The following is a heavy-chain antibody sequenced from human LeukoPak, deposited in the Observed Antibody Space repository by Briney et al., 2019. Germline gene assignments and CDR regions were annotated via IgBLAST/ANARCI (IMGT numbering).Heavy chain of an antibody. CDR3: ARDLLTYDYVWGSYRETHNWFDP. CDR2: IGISGYST. V-gene: IGHV3-23*01. CDR1: GFKFDNYA. Sequence: PGGSLRLSCAASGFKFDNYAMTWVRQAPGKGLEWVSSIGISGYSTYYADSLKGRFTISRDNAKNSLYLQMNSLRAEDTAVYYCARDLLTYDYVWGSYRETHNWFDPWGQGTLVTVSS. D-gene: IGHD3-16*02. J-gene: IGHJ5*02.